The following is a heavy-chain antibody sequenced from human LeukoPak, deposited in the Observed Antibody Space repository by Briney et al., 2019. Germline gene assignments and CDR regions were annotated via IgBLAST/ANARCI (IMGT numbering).Heavy chain of an antibody. J-gene: IGHJ6*03. D-gene: IGHD2-21*01. CDR1: GGSFSGYY. Sequence: PSETLSLTCAVYGGSFSGYYWSWIRQPPEKGLEWIGEINHSGSTNYNPSLKSRVTISVDTSKNQFSLKLSSVTAADTAVYYCARGRIASGAYYYYMDVWGKGTTVTVSS. V-gene: IGHV4-34*01. CDR3: ARGRIASGAYYYYMDV. CDR2: INHSGST.